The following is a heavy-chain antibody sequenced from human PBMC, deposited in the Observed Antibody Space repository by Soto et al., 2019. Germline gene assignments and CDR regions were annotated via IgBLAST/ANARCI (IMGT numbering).Heavy chain of an antibody. Sequence: EVQLLESGGGLVQPGGSLRLSCAASGFTFSSYAMSWVRQAPGKGLEWVTAISGSGGSTYYADAMKGRFTISRDNSKNTLYLQMTSMRAEDTAVYYCARRSSGWYFDYWGQGTLVTVSS. J-gene: IGHJ4*02. V-gene: IGHV3-23*01. D-gene: IGHD6-19*01. CDR3: ARRSSGWYFDY. CDR1: GFTFSSYA. CDR2: ISGSGGST.